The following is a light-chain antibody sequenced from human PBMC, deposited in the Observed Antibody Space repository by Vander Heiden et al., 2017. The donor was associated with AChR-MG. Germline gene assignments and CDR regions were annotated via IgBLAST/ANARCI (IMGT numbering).Light chain of an antibody. J-gene: IGKJ1*01. V-gene: IGKV1-39*01. CDR3: QQRYSTHPM. Sequence: IQMTQSPSSLSASVGDRVTITCRASQSISSYLNWYQQKPGKAPKLLIYAATSLQSGGPARSSCSGSGTDFTLTISSLQPEDFATYSCQQRYSTHPMFGQGTKVEIK. CDR1: QSISSY. CDR2: AAT.